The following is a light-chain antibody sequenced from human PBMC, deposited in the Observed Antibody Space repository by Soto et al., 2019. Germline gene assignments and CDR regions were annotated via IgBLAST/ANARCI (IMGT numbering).Light chain of an antibody. CDR1: SSNIGAGYD. CDR2: SNN. CDR3: QSYDSSLTGGI. Sequence: QSVLTQPPSVSGAPGQSVTISCTGSSSNIGAGYDVHWYQQLPGTAPKLLIYSNNNRPSGVPDRFSGSKSGTSASLAITGLQAEDEADHYCQSYDSSLTGGIFGGGTKVTVL. J-gene: IGLJ2*01. V-gene: IGLV1-40*01.